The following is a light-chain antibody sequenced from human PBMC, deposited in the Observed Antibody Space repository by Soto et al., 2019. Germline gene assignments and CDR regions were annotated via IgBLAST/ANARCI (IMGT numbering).Light chain of an antibody. CDR1: QTISSW. CDR3: QHYNSYSEA. CDR2: KAS. V-gene: IGKV1-5*03. J-gene: IGKJ1*01. Sequence: IQMPQSPSSLSASVGDRVTITCRASQTISSWLAWYQQKPGKAPKLLIYKASTLKSGVPSRFSGSGSGTEFTLTISSLQPDDFATYYCQHYNSYSEAFGQGTKGDIK.